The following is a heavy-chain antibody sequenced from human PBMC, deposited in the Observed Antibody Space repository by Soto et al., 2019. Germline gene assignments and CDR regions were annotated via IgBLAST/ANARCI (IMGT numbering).Heavy chain of an antibody. D-gene: IGHD6-19*01. J-gene: IGHJ4*02. CDR2: INLKSGDT. V-gene: IGHV1-8*01. CDR1: GFSFTSFE. CDR3: ARGRGGVAGGMRDY. Sequence: QVQLVQSGAEVKKPGASMRVSCRASGFSFTSFEIHWGRQAPGQGLDWVGRINLKSGDTVFAQRFQGRAAMTRNTSISTASMEVSGLKVEDTAVYYCARGRGGVAGGMRDYWGKGTPVTVS.